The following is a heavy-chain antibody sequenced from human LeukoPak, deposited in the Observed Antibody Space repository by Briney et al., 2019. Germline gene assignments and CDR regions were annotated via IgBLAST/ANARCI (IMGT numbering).Heavy chain of an antibody. J-gene: IGHJ4*02. CDR2: INPNSGGT. D-gene: IGHD1-14*01. CDR3: ARTDGIGKTHFDY. Sequence: ASVKVSCKASGYTFTGYYMHWVRQAPGQGLEWMGWINPNSGGTNYAQKFQGRVTMTRDTSISTAYMELSRLRSDDTAVYYCARTDGIGKTHFDYWGQGTLVTVSS. CDR1: GYTFTGYY. V-gene: IGHV1-2*02.